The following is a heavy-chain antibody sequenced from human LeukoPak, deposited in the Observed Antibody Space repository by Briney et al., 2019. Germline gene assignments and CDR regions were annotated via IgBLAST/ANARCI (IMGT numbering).Heavy chain of an antibody. CDR2: INGYGSST. CDR1: GFTFISYW. Sequence: PGGSLRLSCAASGFTFISYWMHWVRQAPGKGLVWVSRINGYGSSTDFADSVKGRFTISGDNAKNTLYLQMNSLRAEDTAVYYCARDAPGNTALDYWGQGTLVTVSS. D-gene: IGHD5-18*01. J-gene: IGHJ4*02. CDR3: ARDAPGNTALDY. V-gene: IGHV3-74*01.